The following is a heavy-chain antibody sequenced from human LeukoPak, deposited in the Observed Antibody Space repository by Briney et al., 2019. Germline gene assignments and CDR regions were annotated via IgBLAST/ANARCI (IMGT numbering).Heavy chain of an antibody. CDR2: ISSSSSYT. D-gene: IGHD3-10*01. CDR3: ARSRYGSGSHFYY. CDR1: GYTLSDYY. V-gene: IGHV3-11*03. Sequence: PGGSLILSFAASGYTLSDYYMSLIRQAPGKGLEWVSYISSSSSYTNYADSVKGRFTISRDNAKNSLYLQMYSLRAEDTAVYYCARSRYGSGSHFYYWGPGTLVTVSS. J-gene: IGHJ4*02.